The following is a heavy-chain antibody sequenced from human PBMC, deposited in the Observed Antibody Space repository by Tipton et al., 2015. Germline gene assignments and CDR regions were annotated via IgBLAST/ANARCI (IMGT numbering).Heavy chain of an antibody. D-gene: IGHD2-2*01. CDR1: GGSVNSANYY. CDR3: ARDENYCSSTSCFTWFDP. CDR2: IQYSGST. V-gene: IGHV4-61*01. J-gene: IGHJ5*02. Sequence: TLSLTCTVSGGSVNSANYYWSWIRQPPGKELEWIGYIQYSGSTNYNPSLKSRVTISADKSKNQFSLKLSSVTAADTAVYYCARDENYCSSTSCFTWFDPWGQGTLVTVSS.